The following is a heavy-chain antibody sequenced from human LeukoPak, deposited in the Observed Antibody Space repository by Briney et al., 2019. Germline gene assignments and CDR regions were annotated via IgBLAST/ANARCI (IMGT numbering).Heavy chain of an antibody. Sequence: GGSLRLSCAASGFTFSSYAMSWVRQAPREELEWGSAISGSGGSTYYADSVKGRFTISRDNSKNTLYLQMNSLRAEDTAVYYCAKDGQSSSWYNLGGYWGQGTLVTVSS. J-gene: IGHJ4*02. D-gene: IGHD6-13*01. V-gene: IGHV3-23*01. CDR2: ISGSGGST. CDR1: GFTFSSYA. CDR3: AKDGQSSSWYNLGGY.